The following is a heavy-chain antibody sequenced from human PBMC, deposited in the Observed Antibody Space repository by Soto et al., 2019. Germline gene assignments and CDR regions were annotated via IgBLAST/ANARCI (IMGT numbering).Heavy chain of an antibody. CDR2: IKSKTDGGTT. CDR3: TTEALLWFGELSPY. D-gene: IGHD3-10*01. J-gene: IGHJ4*02. Sequence: PGGSLRLSCAASGFTFSNAWMNWVRQAPGKGLEWVGRIKSKTDGGTTDYAAPVKGRFTISRDDSKNTLYLQMNSLKTEDTAVYYCTTEALLWFGELSPYWGQGTLVTVSS. CDR1: GFTFSNAW. V-gene: IGHV3-15*07.